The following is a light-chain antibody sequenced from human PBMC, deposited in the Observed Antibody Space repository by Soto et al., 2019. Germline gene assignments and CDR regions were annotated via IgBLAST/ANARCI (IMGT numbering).Light chain of an antibody. CDR1: SSDVGGYNY. Sequence: QSALTQPASVSGSPGQSITISCTGTSSDVGGYNYVSWYQHHPGKAPRLMIYEVSNRPSGISNRFSASKSGNTASLTISWLQAEDEADYYCSSYTSTSTVVFGGGTKLTVL. CDR3: SSYTSTSTVV. CDR2: EVS. J-gene: IGLJ3*02. V-gene: IGLV2-14*01.